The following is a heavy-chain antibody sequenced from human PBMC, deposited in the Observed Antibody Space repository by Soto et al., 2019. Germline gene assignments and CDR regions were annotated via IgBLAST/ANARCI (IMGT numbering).Heavy chain of an antibody. V-gene: IGHV5-51*01. CDR3: TRLSTSPSRDLYYHFFSIDV. J-gene: IGHJ6*02. CDR2: IYPFDSDT. CDR1: QYTFINYW. Sequence: PGESLKISCSGSQYTFINYWIGWVRQMPGKGLEWMGIIYPFDSDTRYGPSFQGQVTISADKSINTAYLRWGSLKASDTAVYYCTRLSTSPSRDLYYHFFSIDVWGLGTTVTVSS.